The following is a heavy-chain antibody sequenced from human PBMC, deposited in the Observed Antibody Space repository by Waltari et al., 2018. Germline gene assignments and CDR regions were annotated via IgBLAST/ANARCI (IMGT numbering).Heavy chain of an antibody. Sequence: QVQLQESGPGLVKPSETLSLTCTVSGGSMNNYYWSWIRRSPGKGLEWIGYIYSTGESDYNPSLRSRVTISVDMSKNQFSLNLRSVTAADTAIYYGARDTGHYFENWGQGTLVTVSS. CDR1: GGSMNNYY. CDR2: IYSTGES. CDR3: ARDTGHYFEN. J-gene: IGHJ4*02. V-gene: IGHV4-59*01.